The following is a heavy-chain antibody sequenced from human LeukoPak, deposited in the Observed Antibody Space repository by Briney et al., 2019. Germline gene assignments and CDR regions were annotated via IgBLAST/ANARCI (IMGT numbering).Heavy chain of an antibody. Sequence: GGSLRLSCAASGFTFSSYAMHWVRQAPGKGLEWISGISGSGDSKYYADSVKGRFTISRDNSKNTLYLQMDSLRVEDTAIYYCANGALWGQGTLVTVSS. CDR1: GFTFSSYA. J-gene: IGHJ4*02. CDR2: ISGSGDSK. CDR3: ANGAL. V-gene: IGHV3-23*01.